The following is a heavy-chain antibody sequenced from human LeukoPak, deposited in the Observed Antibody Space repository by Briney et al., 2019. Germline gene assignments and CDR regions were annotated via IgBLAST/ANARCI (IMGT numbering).Heavy chain of an antibody. D-gene: IGHD2-2*01. J-gene: IGHJ4*02. CDR3: ARDQVGYCSSTSCSPGDY. V-gene: IGHV1-18*01. CDR1: GYTFTSYG. Sequence: ASVTVSCKASGYTFTSYGISWVRQAPGQGLEWMGWISAYNGNTNYAQKLLGRVTMTTDTSTRTAYMELRSLRSDDTAVYYCARDQVGYCSSTSCSPGDYWGQGTLVTVSS. CDR2: ISAYNGNT.